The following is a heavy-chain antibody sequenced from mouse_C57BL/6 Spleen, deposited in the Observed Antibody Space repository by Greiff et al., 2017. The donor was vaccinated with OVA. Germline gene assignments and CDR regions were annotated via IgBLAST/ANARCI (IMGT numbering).Heavy chain of an antibody. D-gene: IGHD1-1*01. CDR3: AREYYYCSYWYFDV. V-gene: IGHV1-52*01. CDR2: IDPSDSET. Sequence: QVQLQQPGAELVRPGSSVKLSCKASGYTFTSYWMHWVKQRPIQGLEWIGNIDPSDSETHYNQKFKDKATLTVDKSSSTAYMQLSSLTSEDSAVYYCAREYYYCSYWYFDVWGTGTTVTVSS. CDR1: GYTFTSYW. J-gene: IGHJ1*03.